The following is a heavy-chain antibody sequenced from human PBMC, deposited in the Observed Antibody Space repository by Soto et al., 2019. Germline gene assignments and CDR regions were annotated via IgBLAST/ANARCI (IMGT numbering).Heavy chain of an antibody. CDR3: AARGVDTAMVDY. D-gene: IGHD5-18*01. CDR1: GYTFTGYY. Sequence: ASVKVSCKASGYTFTGYYMHWVRQAPGQGLEWMGIINPSGGSTSYAQKFQGRVTMTRDTSTSTVYMELSSLRSEDTAVYYCAARGVDTAMVDYWGQGTLVTVSS. V-gene: IGHV1-46*01. CDR2: INPSGGST. J-gene: IGHJ4*02.